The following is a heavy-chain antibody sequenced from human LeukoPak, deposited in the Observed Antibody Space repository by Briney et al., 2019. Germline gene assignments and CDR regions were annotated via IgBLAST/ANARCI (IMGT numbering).Heavy chain of an antibody. J-gene: IGHJ3*02. CDR1: GLTFNIYW. CDR2: IKPDGSAV. Sequence: GGSLRLSCAASGLTFNIYWMSWIRQAPGKGLEWVAHIKPDGSAVYYLDSVKGRFTISRDNAQNSVFLQMNTLRVEDTAVYYCAGDRAQYYDDSFDIWGQGTMVTVSS. D-gene: IGHD3-3*01. CDR3: AGDRAQYYDDSFDI. V-gene: IGHV3-7*01.